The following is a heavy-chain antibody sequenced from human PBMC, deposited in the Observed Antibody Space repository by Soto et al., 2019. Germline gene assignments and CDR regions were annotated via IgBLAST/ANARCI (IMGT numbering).Heavy chain of an antibody. V-gene: IGHV3-30*04. Sequence: ESGGGVVRPGRSLRLSCAASGFSFSVYPMNWVHQAPGKGLEWVAFISFDGSKTYYSDSVKGRFTISRDNSKNTVSLQMNNLRPGDAAVYHCANLLNVAAAGTPHYYGVDVWGQGTTVTVS. CDR3: ANLLNVAAAGTPHYYGVDV. CDR2: ISFDGSKT. J-gene: IGHJ6*02. D-gene: IGHD6-13*01. CDR1: GFSFSVYP.